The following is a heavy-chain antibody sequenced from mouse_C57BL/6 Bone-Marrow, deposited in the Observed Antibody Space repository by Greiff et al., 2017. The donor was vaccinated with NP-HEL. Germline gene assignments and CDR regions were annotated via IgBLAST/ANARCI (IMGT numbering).Heavy chain of an antibody. V-gene: IGHV1-80*01. Sequence: VQLQQSGAELVKPGASVKISCKASGYAFSSYWMNWVKQRPGKGLEWIGQIYPGDGDTNYNGKFKGKATLTADKSSSTAYMQLSSLTSEDSAVYFGAIRRGGSRPYWYFDVWGTGTTVTVSS. CDR1: GYAFSSYW. CDR3: AIRRGGSRPYWYFDV. D-gene: IGHD1-1*01. CDR2: IYPGDGDT. J-gene: IGHJ1*03.